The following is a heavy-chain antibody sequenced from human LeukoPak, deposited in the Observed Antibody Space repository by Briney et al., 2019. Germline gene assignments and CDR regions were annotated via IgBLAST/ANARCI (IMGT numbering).Heavy chain of an antibody. D-gene: IGHD4-17*01. CDR3: ARDRSDYGDYFSFDY. V-gene: IGHV3-21*01. Sequence: PGGSLRLSCAASGFTFSSYSMNWVRQAPGKGLEWVSSISSSSSYIYYADSVKGRFTISRDNAKNSLYLQMNSLRAEDTAVYYCARDRSDYGDYFSFDYWGQGTLVTVSS. CDR1: GFTFSSYS. CDR2: ISSSSSYI. J-gene: IGHJ4*02.